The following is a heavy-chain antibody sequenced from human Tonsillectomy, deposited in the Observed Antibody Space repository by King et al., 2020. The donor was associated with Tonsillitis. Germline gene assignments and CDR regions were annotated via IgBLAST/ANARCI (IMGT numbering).Heavy chain of an antibody. CDR3: ARHDRSVSVAGTFDY. Sequence: VQLQESGPGLVKPSENLSLTCTVSGGSISRYYWSWIRQPPGKGLEWIGYIYYSGSTNYNPSLKSRVTISVDTSKNQFSLNLSSVTAADTAVYYCARHDRSVSVAGTFDYWGQGTLVTVSS. CDR1: GGSISRYY. D-gene: IGHD6-19*01. J-gene: IGHJ4*02. V-gene: IGHV4-59*08. CDR2: IYYSGST.